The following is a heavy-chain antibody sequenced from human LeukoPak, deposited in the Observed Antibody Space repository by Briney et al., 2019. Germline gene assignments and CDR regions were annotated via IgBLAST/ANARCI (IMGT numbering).Heavy chain of an antibody. CDR1: GFTFSSYA. V-gene: IGHV3-23*01. CDR2: INASSAGT. Sequence: GGSLRLSCAASGFTFSSYAMTWVRQAPGKGLEWVSSINASSAGTYYADSVKGRFTISRDNSKNTLYLQMNSLRADDTAVYYCANLSPSGSYYNYWGQGTLVTVSS. D-gene: IGHD1-26*01. CDR3: ANLSPSGSYYNY. J-gene: IGHJ4*02.